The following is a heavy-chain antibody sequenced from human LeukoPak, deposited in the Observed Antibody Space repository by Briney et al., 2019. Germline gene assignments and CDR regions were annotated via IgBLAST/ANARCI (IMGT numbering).Heavy chain of an antibody. D-gene: IGHD3-10*01. Sequence: GESLRLSCAGSGFTLGSYAMSRVRQAPGKRLEWVSAISGNGYNTYYADSVKGRFTISSESSGNTLYLQMHNRRAEDTAVYYCAKGVRFWFAFYFDYWGQGTLVTVSS. CDR3: AKGVRFWFAFYFDY. CDR1: GFTLGSYA. CDR2: ISGNGYNT. V-gene: IGHV3-23*01. J-gene: IGHJ4*02.